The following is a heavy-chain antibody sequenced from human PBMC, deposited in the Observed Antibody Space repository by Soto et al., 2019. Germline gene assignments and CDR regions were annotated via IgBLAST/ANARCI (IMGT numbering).Heavy chain of an antibody. CDR3: ARVGRQSLYDGFPVY. J-gene: IGHJ4*02. V-gene: IGHV1-18*04. D-gene: IGHD1-26*01. Sequence: GASVKVSCKASGYTFTTYSIGWVRQAPGQRLEWIGWISAYNGNTNYAQKLQGRVTMTTDTSTSTAYMELRSLRSDDAAVYYCARVGRQSLYDGFPVYWGQGTLVTVSS. CDR1: GYTFTTYS. CDR2: ISAYNGNT.